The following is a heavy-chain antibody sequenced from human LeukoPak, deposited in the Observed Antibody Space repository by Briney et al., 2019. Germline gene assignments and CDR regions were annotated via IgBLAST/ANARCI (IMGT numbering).Heavy chain of an antibody. D-gene: IGHD3-9*01. Sequence: SETLSLTCTVSGGSISSSSYYWGWIRQPPGKGLGWIGSIYYSGSTYYNPSLKSRVTISVDTSKNQFSLKLSSVTATDTAVYYCARLRYFDWLFFDYWGQGTLVTVSS. CDR2: IYYSGST. CDR3: ARLRYFDWLFFDY. V-gene: IGHV4-39*01. CDR1: GGSISSSSYY. J-gene: IGHJ4*02.